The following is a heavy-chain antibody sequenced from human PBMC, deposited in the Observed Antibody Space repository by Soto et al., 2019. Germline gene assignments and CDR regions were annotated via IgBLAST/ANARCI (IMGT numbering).Heavy chain of an antibody. CDR1: GFTFSDYD. CDR3: GRGTADGSGSYYIDY. CDR2: VGTEGDT. Sequence: EVHLEESGGRLVQPGGSLRLSCEASGFTFSDYDMHWVRQAPGKGLEWVSAVGTEGDTYYPDFVKGRFTVSRDNGKTSLFLDMNTLTAGDTAVYYCGRGTADGSGSYYIDYWGQGTLVTVS. J-gene: IGHJ4*02. D-gene: IGHD3-10*01. V-gene: IGHV3-13*01.